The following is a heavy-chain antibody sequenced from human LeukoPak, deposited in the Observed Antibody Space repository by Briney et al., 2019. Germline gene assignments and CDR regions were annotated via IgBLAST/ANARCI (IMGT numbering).Heavy chain of an antibody. CDR1: GFTFSSYS. Sequence: GGSLRLSCAASGFTFSSYSMNWVRQAPGKGLEWVSYISSSSSTIYYADSVKGRFTISRDNAKNSLYLQMNSLRDEDTAVYYCARDFWSGYKLTGDYWGQGTLVTVSS. J-gene: IGHJ4*02. D-gene: IGHD3-3*01. CDR2: ISSSSSTI. V-gene: IGHV3-48*02. CDR3: ARDFWSGYKLTGDY.